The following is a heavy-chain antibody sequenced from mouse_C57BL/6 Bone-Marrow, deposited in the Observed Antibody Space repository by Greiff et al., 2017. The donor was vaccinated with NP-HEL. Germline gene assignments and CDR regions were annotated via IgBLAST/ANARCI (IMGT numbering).Heavy chain of an antibody. CDR3: AREGYYGPFDY. V-gene: IGHV1-82*01. CDR2: IYPGDGDT. CDR1: GYAFSSSW. J-gene: IGHJ2*01. D-gene: IGHD1-1*01. Sequence: VKLMESGPELVKPGASVKISCKASGYAFSSSWMNWVKQRPGKGLEWIGRIYPGDGDTNYNGKFKGKATLTADKSSSTAYMQLSSLTSEDSAVYFCAREGYYGPFDYWGQGTTLTVSS.